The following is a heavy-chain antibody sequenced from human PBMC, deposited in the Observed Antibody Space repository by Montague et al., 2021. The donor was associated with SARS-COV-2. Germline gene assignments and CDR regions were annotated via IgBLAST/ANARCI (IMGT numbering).Heavy chain of an antibody. J-gene: IGHJ3*02. D-gene: IGHD3-22*01. Sequence: SLRLSCAASGFTFGNYAMHWVRQAPGKSLEWVSGIIWNSGAIAYADSVKGRFTISRDNAKNALYLQMNSLRAVDTAMYFCARVSADDTSGYYLNDAFDIWGQGTMVTVS. V-gene: IGHV3-9*01. CDR3: ARVSADDTSGYYLNDAFDI. CDR1: GFTFGNYA. CDR2: IIWNSGAI.